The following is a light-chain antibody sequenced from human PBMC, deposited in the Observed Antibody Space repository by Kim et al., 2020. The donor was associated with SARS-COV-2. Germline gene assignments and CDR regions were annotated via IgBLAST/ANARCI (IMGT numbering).Light chain of an antibody. CDR1: QSISTY. J-gene: IGKJ1*01. Sequence: DIKMTQSPSSLSASPGDRVTITCLASQSISTYLNWYQQKPGKVPNLLIYAATNLQPGVPSRFSGSGSGTDFTLTISSLQPEDSGSYYCQQSYNAPWTFGQGTKVDIK. CDR3: QQSYNAPWT. CDR2: AAT. V-gene: IGKV1-39*01.